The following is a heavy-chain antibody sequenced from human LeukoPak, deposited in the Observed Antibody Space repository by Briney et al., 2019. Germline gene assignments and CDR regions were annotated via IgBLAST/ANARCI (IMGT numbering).Heavy chain of an antibody. CDR3: ARYLYDSSAFDY. V-gene: IGHV3-7*05. CDR2: IKEDGTEA. J-gene: IGHJ4*02. CDR1: GFSFSRYQ. D-gene: IGHD3-22*01. Sequence: PGGSLRLSCAASGFSFSRYQMTWLRQAPGKGLEWEANIKEDGTEAYYVDSVKGRLTISRDNAKNFLYLHMNSLRVEDTAVYYCARYLYDSSAFDYWGQGTLVTVSS.